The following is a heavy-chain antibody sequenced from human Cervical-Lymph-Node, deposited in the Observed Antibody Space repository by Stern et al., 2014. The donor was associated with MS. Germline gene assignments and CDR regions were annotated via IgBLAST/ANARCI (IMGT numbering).Heavy chain of an antibody. CDR2: FHYTGST. J-gene: IGHJ4*02. CDR3: ARRDGSGSYYFDF. CDR1: GDSITRGFYY. D-gene: IGHD6-19*01. V-gene: IGHV4-39*01. Sequence: QLQLQESGPRQVKSSETLSLTCTVSGDSITRGFYYWGWIRQTPGKGLQWIGNFHYTGSTYSNPSLRSRVTIFADTSRNNFSLRRSSVTAADTAVYYCARRDGSGSYYFDFWGQGTLVTVSS.